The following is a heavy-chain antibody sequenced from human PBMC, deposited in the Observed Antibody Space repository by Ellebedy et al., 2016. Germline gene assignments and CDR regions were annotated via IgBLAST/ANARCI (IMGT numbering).Heavy chain of an antibody. Sequence: GGSLRLSXAASGSTFSGYTMNWVRQAPGKGLEWVSSISSSGSNIFYADSVQGRFTISRDNFRNTLHLQMNNLRGEDTAVYYCRQGHYADYWGQGTLVTVSS. D-gene: IGHD2-2*01. CDR3: RQGHYADY. V-gene: IGHV3-21*04. CDR2: ISSSGSNI. CDR1: GSTFSGYT. J-gene: IGHJ4*02.